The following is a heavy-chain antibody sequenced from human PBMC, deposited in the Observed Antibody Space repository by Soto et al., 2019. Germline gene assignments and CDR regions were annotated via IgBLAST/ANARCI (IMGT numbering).Heavy chain of an antibody. CDR2: ISGSNADT. D-gene: IGHD3-22*01. CDR3: ARDSSSGYYDSSDYPTGFDF. J-gene: IGHJ4*02. V-gene: IGHV1-18*01. Sequence: QVQLVQSGPEVKKPGASVKVSCKTSGYTFTRYSFSWVRQAPGQGLEWMGWISGSNADTHYAQRFQDRVTMTTDTPTSTAYMELRSLRSDDTAVYYCARDSSSGYYDSSDYPTGFDFWGQGTLVTVSS. CDR1: GYTFTRYS.